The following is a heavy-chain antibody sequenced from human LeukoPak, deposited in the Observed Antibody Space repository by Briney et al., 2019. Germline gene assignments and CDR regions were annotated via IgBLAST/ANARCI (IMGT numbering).Heavy chain of an antibody. Sequence: GESLRLSCAASGFTFSTYSMNWHRLAPGKGLEWVSSISPDSNYKYYVDSVKGRFTISRDNAKSSLNSLRAEDTAVYYCVRGGYRGFDYEYWGQGTLVTVSS. V-gene: IGHV3-21*01. CDR3: VRGGYRGFDYEY. J-gene: IGHJ4*02. CDR2: ISPDSNYK. D-gene: IGHD5-12*01. CDR1: GFTFSTYS.